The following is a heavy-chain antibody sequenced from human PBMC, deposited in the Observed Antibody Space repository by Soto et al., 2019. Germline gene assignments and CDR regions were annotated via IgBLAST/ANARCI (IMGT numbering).Heavy chain of an antibody. V-gene: IGHV3-21*03. J-gene: IGHJ3*02. D-gene: IGHD6-6*01. CDR3: TTEERPRNNKVPLVVFDT. CDR2: ISSSSSYI. CDR1: GFTFSSYS. Sequence: GSLRLSCAASGFTFSSYSMNWVPQAPGKGLEWVSSISSSSSYIYYADSVKGRFTISRDNAKNSLYLQMNSLKTEEDTAVYYCTTEERPRNNKVPLVVFDTWGQGTMVTVSS.